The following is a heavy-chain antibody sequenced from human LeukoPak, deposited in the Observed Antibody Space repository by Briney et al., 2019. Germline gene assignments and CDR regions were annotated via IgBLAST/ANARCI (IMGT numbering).Heavy chain of an antibody. J-gene: IGHJ4*02. D-gene: IGHD1-14*01. CDR1: GFTFINYG. Sequence: PGRSLRLSCAASGFTFINYGMYWVRQAPGKGLEWVATVWYDGNNKYYADSVKGRFTISRDNSKNTLHLQMNSLRAEDTAIYFCARDPDGSGFDYWGQGTLVTVSS. CDR3: ARDPDGSGFDY. CDR2: VWYDGNNK. V-gene: IGHV3-33*07.